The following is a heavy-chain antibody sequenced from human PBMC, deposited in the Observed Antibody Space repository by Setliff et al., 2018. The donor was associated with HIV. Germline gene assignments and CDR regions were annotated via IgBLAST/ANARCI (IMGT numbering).Heavy chain of an antibody. CDR2: IYQSGST. V-gene: IGHV4-39*01. J-gene: IGHJ4*02. CDR3: ARRGAYGYDYFDY. D-gene: IGHD5-12*01. CDR1: GGSISRSNYV. Sequence: LAGGSISRSNYVWGWIRQPPGKRLEWLGSIYQSGSTSYNPSLSSRLTISVDTSKNQVSLKLTSVTAADTAVYYCARRGAYGYDYFDYWGPGILVTVS.